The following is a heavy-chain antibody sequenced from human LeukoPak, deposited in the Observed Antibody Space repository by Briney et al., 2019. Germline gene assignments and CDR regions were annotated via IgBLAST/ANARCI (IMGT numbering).Heavy chain of an antibody. V-gene: IGHV3-11*01. D-gene: IGHD3-10*01. J-gene: IGHJ6*03. CDR2: ISSSGSTI. CDR1: GFTFSDYY. Sequence: PGGSLRLSCAASGFTFSDYYMTWIRQAPGKGLEWISYISSSGSTIYYAGSVKGRFTISRDNAKNSLYLQMNSLRAEDTAVYYCARPPLGMVRGVTMDVWGKGTTVTVSS. CDR3: ARPPLGMVRGVTMDV.